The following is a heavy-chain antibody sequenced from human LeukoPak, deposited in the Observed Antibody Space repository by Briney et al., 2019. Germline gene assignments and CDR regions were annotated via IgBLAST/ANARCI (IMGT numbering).Heavy chain of an antibody. CDR2: ISGSGGST. V-gene: IGHV3-23*01. D-gene: IGHD3-10*01. Sequence: GGSLRLSCAASGFTFSSYAMSWVRQAPGKGLEWVSAISGSGGSTYYADSVKGRFTISRDNSKNTLYLQMNSLRAEDTAVYYCAKGSARFGEISHFDYWGQGTLVTVSS. J-gene: IGHJ4*02. CDR3: AKGSARFGEISHFDY. CDR1: GFTFSSYA.